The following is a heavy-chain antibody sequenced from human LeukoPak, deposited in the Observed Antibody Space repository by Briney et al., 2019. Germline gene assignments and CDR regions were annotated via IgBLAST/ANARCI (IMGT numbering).Heavy chain of an antibody. Sequence: PSETLSLTCTVSGGSISSGGYYWSWIRQPPGKGLEWVGYIYTSGSTNYNPSLKSRVTISVDTSKNQFSLKLSSVTAADTAVYYCARSLGFRSSYLDYWGQGTLVTVSS. J-gene: IGHJ4*02. CDR2: IYTSGST. V-gene: IGHV4-61*08. D-gene: IGHD6-6*01. CDR1: GGSISSGGYY. CDR3: ARSLGFRSSYLDY.